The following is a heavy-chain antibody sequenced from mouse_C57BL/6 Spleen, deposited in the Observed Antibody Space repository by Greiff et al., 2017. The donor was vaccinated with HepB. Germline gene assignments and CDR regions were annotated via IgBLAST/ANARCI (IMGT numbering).Heavy chain of an antibody. V-gene: IGHV5-9-1*02. CDR2: ISSGGDYI. D-gene: IGHD2-3*01. CDR1: GFTFSSYA. CDR3: TRDGGAWFAY. Sequence: EVKLQESGEGLVKPGGSLKLSCAASGFTFSSYAMSWVRQTPEKRLEWVAYISSGGDYIYYADTVKGRFTISRDNARNTLYLQMSSLKSEDTAMYYCTRDGGAWFAYWGQGTLVTVSA. J-gene: IGHJ3*01.